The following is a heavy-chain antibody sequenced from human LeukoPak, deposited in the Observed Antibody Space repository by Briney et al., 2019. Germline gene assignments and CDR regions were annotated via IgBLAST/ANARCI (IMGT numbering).Heavy chain of an antibody. Sequence: ASVKVSRKASGYTFTSYAINWVRQAPGQGLEWMGWISAYDGDTNFAQSFQGRVTMTTDTSTNTVYMELRSLISDDTAVYYCARDPLRSTWSTYYYTMDVWGQGTTVIVSS. V-gene: IGHV1-18*01. J-gene: IGHJ6*02. D-gene: IGHD6-13*01. CDR1: GYTFTSYA. CDR2: ISAYDGDT. CDR3: ARDPLRSTWSTYYYTMDV.